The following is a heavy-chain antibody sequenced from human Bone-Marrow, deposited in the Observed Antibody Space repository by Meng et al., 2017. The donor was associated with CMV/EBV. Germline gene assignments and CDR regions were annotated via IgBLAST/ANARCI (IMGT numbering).Heavy chain of an antibody. Sequence: ASAKDSCKASGYTFTSDGISWVRQAPGQGLEWMGWISAYNGNTNYAQKLQGRVTMTTDTSTSTAYIELRSLRSDDTAVYYCARDGSTPTIGAEDYWGQGTLVTVSS. CDR3: ARDGSTPTIGAEDY. V-gene: IGHV1-18*01. CDR1: GYTFTSDG. CDR2: ISAYNGNT. D-gene: IGHD3-16*01. J-gene: IGHJ4*02.